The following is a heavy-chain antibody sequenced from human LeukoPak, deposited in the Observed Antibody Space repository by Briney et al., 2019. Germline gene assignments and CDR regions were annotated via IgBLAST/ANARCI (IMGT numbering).Heavy chain of an antibody. D-gene: IGHD6-13*01. Sequence: PSETLSLTCTVSGDSISSGSYYWSWIRQPAGKGLEWIGRIYTSGSTNYNPSLKSRVTISVDTSKNQFSLKLSSVTAADTAVYYCARGVRSSSWFLGSYYFDYWGQGTLVTVSS. CDR2: IYTSGST. CDR3: ARGVRSSSWFLGSYYFDY. V-gene: IGHV4-61*02. CDR1: GDSISSGSYY. J-gene: IGHJ4*02.